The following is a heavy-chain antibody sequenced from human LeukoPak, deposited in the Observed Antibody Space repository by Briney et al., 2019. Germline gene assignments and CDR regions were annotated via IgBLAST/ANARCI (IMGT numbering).Heavy chain of an antibody. J-gene: IGHJ3*02. D-gene: IGHD2-2*02. CDR1: GGSISSYY. CDR2: IYTSGST. Sequence: PSETLSLTCTVSGGSISSYYWSWIRQPAGKGLEWIGRIYTSGSTNYNPSLKSRVTISVDTSKNQFSLKLSSVTAADTAVYYCARYGAIVVVPAAIRAFDIWGQGTMVTVSS. V-gene: IGHV4-4*07. CDR3: ARYGAIVVVPAAIRAFDI.